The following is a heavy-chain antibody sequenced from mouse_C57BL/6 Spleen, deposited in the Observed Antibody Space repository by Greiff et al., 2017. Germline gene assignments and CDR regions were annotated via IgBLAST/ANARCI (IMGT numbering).Heavy chain of an antibody. CDR1: GYAFTNYL. V-gene: IGHV1-54*01. D-gene: IGHD4-1*01. CDR2: INPGSGGT. CDR3: ARKAGTKDFDY. J-gene: IGHJ2*01. Sequence: QVQLQQSGAELVRPGTSVKVSCKASGYAFTNYLIEWVKQRPGQGLEWIGVINPGSGGTNYNEKFKGKATLPADKSSSTAYMQLSSLTSEDSAVYFCARKAGTKDFDYWGQGTTLTVSS.